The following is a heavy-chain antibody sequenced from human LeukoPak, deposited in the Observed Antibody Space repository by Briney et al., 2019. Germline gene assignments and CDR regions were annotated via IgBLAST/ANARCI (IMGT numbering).Heavy chain of an antibody. CDR3: ATSLPDYGGNSDAFDI. D-gene: IGHD4-23*01. Sequence: GVSVKVSCKASGYTFTSYYMHWVRQAPGQGLEWMGIINPSGGSTSYAQKFQGRVTMTRDTSTSTVYMELSSLRSEDTAVYYCATSLPDYGGNSDAFDIWGQGTMVTVSS. J-gene: IGHJ3*02. V-gene: IGHV1-46*03. CDR1: GYTFTSYY. CDR2: INPSGGST.